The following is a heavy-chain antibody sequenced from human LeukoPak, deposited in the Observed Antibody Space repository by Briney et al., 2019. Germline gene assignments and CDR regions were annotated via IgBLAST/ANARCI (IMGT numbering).Heavy chain of an antibody. V-gene: IGHV3-23*01. CDR2: ISGSGDST. D-gene: IGHD5-18*01. J-gene: IGHJ4*02. Sequence: GGSLRLSCAASGFTFSSYAMTWVRQAPGKGLEWVSAISGSGDSTNYADSVKGRFTIARDNSKNTLYLQMNSLRAEDTAVYYCAKVPWILLWTHSFDCWGQGTLVTVSS. CDR3: AKVPWILLWTHSFDC. CDR1: GFTFSSYA.